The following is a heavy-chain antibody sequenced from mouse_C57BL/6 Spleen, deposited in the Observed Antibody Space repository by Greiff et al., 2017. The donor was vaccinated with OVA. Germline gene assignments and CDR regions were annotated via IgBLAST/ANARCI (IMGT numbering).Heavy chain of an antibody. Sequence: EVQLQQSGTALVKPGASVKISCKASGYSSTDYNMNWVKQSNGKSLEWIGVINAKYGTTSYNQKLKAKTTLTVDQSSSTAYMQINSLKSEYSAVSFCARTGRGTFFDDWGQGTTLTVSS. J-gene: IGHJ2*01. CDR2: INAKYGTT. CDR1: GYSSTDYN. CDR3: ARTGRGTFFDD. V-gene: IGHV1-39*01. D-gene: IGHD4-1*01.